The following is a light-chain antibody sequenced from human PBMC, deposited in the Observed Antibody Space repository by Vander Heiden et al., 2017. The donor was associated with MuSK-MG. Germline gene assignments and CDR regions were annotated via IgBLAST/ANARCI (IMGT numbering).Light chain of an antibody. Sequence: EVVLTQSPATLSLSPGERATLSCRASQSVSSFLAWYQQKPGRAPRLLIYDASNRATDIPARFSGSGSGTDFTLTINSLEPEDFAVYYCQQRGNWPLTFGGGTKVENK. CDR3: QQRGNWPLT. J-gene: IGKJ4*01. CDR2: DAS. CDR1: QSVSSF. V-gene: IGKV3-11*01.